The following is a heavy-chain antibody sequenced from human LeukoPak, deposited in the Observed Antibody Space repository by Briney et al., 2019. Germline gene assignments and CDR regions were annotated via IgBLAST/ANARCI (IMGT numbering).Heavy chain of an antibody. D-gene: IGHD3-22*01. CDR1: GGSISSSSYY. CDR3: ARGDSSGSIVFDY. CDR2: IYYSGST. V-gene: IGHV4-39*07. Sequence: SETLSLTCTVSGGSISSSSYYWGWIRQPPGKGLEWLGSIYYSGSTYYNPSLKSRVTISVDTSKNQFSLKLSSVTAADTAVYYCARGDSSGSIVFDYWGQGTLVTVSS. J-gene: IGHJ4*02.